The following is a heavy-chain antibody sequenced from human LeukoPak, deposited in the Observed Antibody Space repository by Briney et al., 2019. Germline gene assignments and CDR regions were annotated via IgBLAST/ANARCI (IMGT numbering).Heavy chain of an antibody. Sequence: SVKVSCKASGGTFSSYAISWVRQAPGQGLEWMGGIIPIFGTANYAQKFQGRVTITTDESTSTAYMELSSLRSEDTAVYYCASYYCSGGSCYKARLRYWGQGTLVTVSS. CDR3: ASYYCSGGSCYKARLRY. D-gene: IGHD2-15*01. V-gene: IGHV1-69*05. CDR2: IIPIFGTA. J-gene: IGHJ4*02. CDR1: GGTFSSYA.